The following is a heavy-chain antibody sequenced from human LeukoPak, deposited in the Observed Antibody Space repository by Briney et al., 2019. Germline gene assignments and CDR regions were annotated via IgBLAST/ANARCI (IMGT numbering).Heavy chain of an antibody. CDR1: GGSISSSSYY. V-gene: IGHV4-39*01. J-gene: IGHJ3*02. Sequence: PSETLSLTCTVSGGSISSSSYYWGWIRQPPGKGLEWIGSIYYSGSTYYNPSLKSRVTISVDTSKNQFSLKLSSVAAADTAVYYCARGGRLRGYSYGYRYDAFDIWGQGTMVTVSS. CDR2: IYYSGST. CDR3: ARGGRLRGYSYGYRYDAFDI. D-gene: IGHD5-18*01.